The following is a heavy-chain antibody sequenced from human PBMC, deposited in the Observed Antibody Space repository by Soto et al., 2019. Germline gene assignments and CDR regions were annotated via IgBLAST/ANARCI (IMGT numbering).Heavy chain of an antibody. CDR3: AKDSETTVTTRPHWGYYFDY. D-gene: IGHD4-17*01. CDR2: ISGSGGST. CDR1: GFTFSSYA. Sequence: GSLRLSCAASGFTFSSYAMSWVRQAPGKVLEWVSAISGSGGSTYYADSVKGRFTISRDNSKNTLYLQMNSLRAEDTAVYYCAKDSETTVTTRPHWGYYFDYWCQGTLVTVSS. J-gene: IGHJ4*02. V-gene: IGHV3-23*01.